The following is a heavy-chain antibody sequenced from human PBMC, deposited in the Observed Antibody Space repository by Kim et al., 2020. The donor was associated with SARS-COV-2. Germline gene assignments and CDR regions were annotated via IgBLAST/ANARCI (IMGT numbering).Heavy chain of an antibody. J-gene: IGHJ5*02. CDR3: AREVNPNWFDP. D-gene: IGHD2-21*01. Sequence: NDYAVSVTSRTTINPDTSKNQFSLKLNSVTPEDTAVYYCAREVNPNWFDPWGQGTLVTVSS. V-gene: IGHV6-1*01. CDR2: N.